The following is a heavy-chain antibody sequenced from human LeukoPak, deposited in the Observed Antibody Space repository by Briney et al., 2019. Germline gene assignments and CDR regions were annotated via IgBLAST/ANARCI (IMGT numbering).Heavy chain of an antibody. CDR2: IYYSGST. V-gene: IGHV4-59*01. Sequence: SETLSLTCTVSAGSINNYYWSWIRQPPGKGLEWIGYIYYSGSTNYNPSLKSRVTISVDTSKKQVSLNLSSVTAADTAVYYCARVAARYVGMDVWGQGTTVTVSS. D-gene: IGHD6-6*01. J-gene: IGHJ6*02. CDR3: ARVAARYVGMDV. CDR1: AGSINNYY.